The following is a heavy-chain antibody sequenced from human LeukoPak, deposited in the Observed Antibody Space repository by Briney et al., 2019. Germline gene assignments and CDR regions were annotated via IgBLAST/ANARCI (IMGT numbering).Heavy chain of an antibody. CDR3: ARAGGRALATIHFGY. D-gene: IGHD5-24*01. CDR1: GYTFTSYY. Sequence: ASVKVSCKASGYTFTSYYMHWVRQAPGQGLEWMGIINPSGGSTSYAQKFQGRVTMTRDTSTSTVYMELSSLRSEDTAVYYCARAGGRALATIHFGYWGQGTLVTVSS. J-gene: IGHJ4*02. V-gene: IGHV1-46*01. CDR2: INPSGGST.